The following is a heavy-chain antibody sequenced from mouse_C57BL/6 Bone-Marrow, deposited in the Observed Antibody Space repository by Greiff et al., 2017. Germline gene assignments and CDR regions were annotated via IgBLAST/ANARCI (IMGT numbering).Heavy chain of an antibody. Sequence: QVQLQQPGAELVKSGASVKMSCKASGYTFTSYWITWVKQRPGQGLEWIGDIYPGSGSTNYNEKFKGKATLTVSTSSSTAYMQLSSLTSEDSEVYYWARQIDYYGRKDYAMDYWGQGTSVTVSS. D-gene: IGHD1-1*01. CDR3: ARQIDYYGRKDYAMDY. CDR2: IYPGSGST. CDR1: GYTFTSYW. J-gene: IGHJ4*01. V-gene: IGHV1-55*01.